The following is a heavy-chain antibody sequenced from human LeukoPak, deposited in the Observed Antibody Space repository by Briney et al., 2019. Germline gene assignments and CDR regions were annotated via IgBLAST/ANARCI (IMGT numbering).Heavy chain of an antibody. CDR3: ARGFRAFDF. CDR2: ISSTSTSI. V-gene: IGHV3-21*01. J-gene: IGHJ3*01. Sequence: GGSLRLSCAASGFIVRSNYMIWVPQAPGKGLEWVSSISSTSTSIYHADSVKGRFTISRDNTKNSLYLQMDSLRAEDTAVYYCARGFRAFDFWAQGTMVTVSS. CDR1: GFIVRSNY.